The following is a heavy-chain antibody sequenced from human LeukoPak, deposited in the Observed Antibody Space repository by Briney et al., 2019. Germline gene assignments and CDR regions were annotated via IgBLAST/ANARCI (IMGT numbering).Heavy chain of an antibody. CDR2: IYYSGST. Sequence: PSETLSLTCTVSGGSISSYYWSWIRQPPGKGLEWIGYIYYSGSTNYNPSLKSRVTISVDTSKNQFSLKLSSVTAADTAVYYCASGGYGGSPDNWFDPWGQGTLVTVSS. D-gene: IGHD4-23*01. J-gene: IGHJ5*02. CDR3: ASGGYGGSPDNWFDP. CDR1: GGSISSYY. V-gene: IGHV4-59*01.